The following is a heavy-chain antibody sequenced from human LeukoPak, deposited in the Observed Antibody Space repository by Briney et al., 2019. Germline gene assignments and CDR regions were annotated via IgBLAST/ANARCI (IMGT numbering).Heavy chain of an antibody. J-gene: IGHJ5*02. CDR1: GGSFSGYY. Sequence: PSETLSLTCAVYGGSFSGYYWSWIRQPPGKGLEWIGEINHSGSTNYNPSLKSRVIISVDTSKNQFSLKLSSVTAADMAVYYCAREVYCSSTSCLNNWFDPWGQGTLVTVSS. CDR2: INHSGST. D-gene: IGHD2-2*01. CDR3: AREVYCSSTSCLNNWFDP. V-gene: IGHV4-34*01.